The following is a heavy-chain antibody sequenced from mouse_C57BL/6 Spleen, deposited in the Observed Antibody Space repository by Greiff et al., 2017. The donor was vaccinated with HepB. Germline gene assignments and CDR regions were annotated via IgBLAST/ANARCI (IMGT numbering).Heavy chain of an antibody. CDR1: GFTFTDYY. D-gene: IGHD1-1*01. CDR3: ARSHGSSYASFAY. J-gene: IGHJ3*01. V-gene: IGHV7-3*01. Sequence: EVKLVESGGGLVQPGGSLSLSCAASGFTFTDYYMSWVRQPPGKALEWLGFIRNKANGYTTEYSASVKGRFTISRDNSQSILYLQMNALRAEDSATYYCARSHGSSYASFAYWGQGTLVTVSA. CDR2: IRNKANGYTT.